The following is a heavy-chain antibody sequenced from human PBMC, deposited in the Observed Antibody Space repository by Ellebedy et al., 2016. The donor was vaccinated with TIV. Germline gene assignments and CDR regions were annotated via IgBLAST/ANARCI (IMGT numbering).Heavy chain of an antibody. J-gene: IGHJ4*02. Sequence: AASVKVSCKASGYTFTSYGISWVRQAPGQGLEWMGWISAYNGNTNYAQKLQGRVTMTTDTSTSTAYMELRSLRSDDTAVYYCAREGAYYYDSSGLDYWGQGTLVTVSS. CDR3: AREGAYYYDSSGLDY. CDR2: ISAYNGNT. D-gene: IGHD3-22*01. CDR1: GYTFTSYG. V-gene: IGHV1-18*01.